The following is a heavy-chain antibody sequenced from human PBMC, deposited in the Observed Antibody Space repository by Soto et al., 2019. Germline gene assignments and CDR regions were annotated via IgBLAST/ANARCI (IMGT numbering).Heavy chain of an antibody. J-gene: IGHJ4*02. CDR2: TTASNTHT. D-gene: IGHD2-15*01. V-gene: IGHV1-18*04. Sequence: QVQLLQSGTEVKEPGASVKVSCKASGYTFTSSDISWVRQAPGQGLEWVGWTTASNTHTNYAQKLQGRVTMTTDTSTTTAYMELRSLRSDEQAICYCARGGYSSGDHYWGQGTLVTVCS. CDR3: ARGGYSSGDHY. CDR1: GYTFTSSD.